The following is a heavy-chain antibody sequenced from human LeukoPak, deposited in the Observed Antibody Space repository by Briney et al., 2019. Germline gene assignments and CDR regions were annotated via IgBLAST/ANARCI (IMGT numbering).Heavy chain of an antibody. J-gene: IGHJ4*02. D-gene: IGHD5-18*01. Sequence: ASVKVSCKASGYTFTSYDINWVRQATGQGLEWMGWMNPNSGNTGYAQKFQGRVTMTRNTSISTAYMELSSLRSEDTAVYYCARGGGVITAMMKGGLGYWGQGALVTVSS. CDR3: ARGGGVITAMMKGGLGY. CDR2: MNPNSGNT. CDR1: GYTFTSYD. V-gene: IGHV1-8*01.